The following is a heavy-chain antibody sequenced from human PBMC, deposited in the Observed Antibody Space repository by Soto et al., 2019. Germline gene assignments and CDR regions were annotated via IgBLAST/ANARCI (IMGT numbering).Heavy chain of an antibody. CDR3: ARDNSSGYYSRYYYYGMDV. V-gene: IGHV4-61*01. CDR1: GGSVSSGSYY. CDR2: IYYSGST. D-gene: IGHD3-22*01. Sequence: QVQLQESGPGLVKPSETLSLTCTVSGGSVSSGSYYWSWIRQPPGKGLEWIGYIYYSGSTNYNPSLKSRVTISVDTSKNQCALKLSSVTAADTAVYYCARDNSSGYYSRYYYYGMDVWGQGTKVTVSS. J-gene: IGHJ6*02.